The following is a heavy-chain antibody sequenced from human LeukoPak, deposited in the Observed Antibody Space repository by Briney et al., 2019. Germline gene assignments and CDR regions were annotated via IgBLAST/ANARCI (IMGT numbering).Heavy chain of an antibody. CDR2: INHSGYT. CDR3: ASMRMDAYWFDP. V-gene: IGHV4-34*01. D-gene: IGHD2-2*01. Sequence: SETLSLTCNVYGGSLNSYYWSWIRQPPGKGLEWIGEINHSGYTNYNPSLKSRVTISVDTATKQFSLKMMSVTAADTAVYYCASMRMDAYWFDPWGQGTLVTVSS. CDR1: GGSLNSYY. J-gene: IGHJ5*02.